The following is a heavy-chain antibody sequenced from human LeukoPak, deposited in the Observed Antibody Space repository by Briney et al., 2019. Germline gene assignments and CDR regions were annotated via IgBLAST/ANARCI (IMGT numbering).Heavy chain of an antibody. J-gene: IGHJ4*02. Sequence: SETLSLTCTVSGDSISSNKYYWGWIRQPPGKGLEWIGTIYYTGGTYYNPSLKSRVTISVDTSKSQFSLNLNSVTAADTAAYYCARDHGDYVLGYWGQGTLVTVSS. V-gene: IGHV4-39*07. CDR1: GDSISSNKYY. CDR3: ARDHGDYVLGY. CDR2: IYYTGGT. D-gene: IGHD4-17*01.